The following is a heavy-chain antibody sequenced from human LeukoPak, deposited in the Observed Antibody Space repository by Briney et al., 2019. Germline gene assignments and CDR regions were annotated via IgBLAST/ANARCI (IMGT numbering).Heavy chain of an antibody. D-gene: IGHD3-3*01. CDR1: GFTVSSNY. J-gene: IGHJ4*02. V-gene: IGHV3-66*02. CDR2: IYSGGST. CDR3: ARDGYDFWSGYYLY. Sequence: PGGSLRLSCAASGFTVSSNYMSWVRQAPGKGLEWVSVIYSGGSTYYADFVKGRFTISRDNSKNTLYLQMNSLRAEDTAVYYCARDGYDFWSGYYLYWGQGTLVTVSS.